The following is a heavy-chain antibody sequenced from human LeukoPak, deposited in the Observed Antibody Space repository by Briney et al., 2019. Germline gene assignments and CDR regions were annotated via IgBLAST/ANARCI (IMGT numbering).Heavy chain of an antibody. J-gene: IGHJ4*02. CDR1: GFTFSSYA. CDR3: AKAWTYYYDSSGEGIDY. Sequence: GGSLRLCCAASGFTFSSYAMSWVRQAPGKGLEWVSAISGSGGSTYYADSVKGRFTISRDNSKNTLYLQMNSLRAEDTAVYYCAKAWTYYYDSSGEGIDYWGQGTLVTVSS. V-gene: IGHV3-23*01. CDR2: ISGSGGST. D-gene: IGHD3-22*01.